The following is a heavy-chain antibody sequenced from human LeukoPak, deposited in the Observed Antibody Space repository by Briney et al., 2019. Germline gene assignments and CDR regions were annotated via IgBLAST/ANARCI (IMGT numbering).Heavy chain of an antibody. Sequence: PGGSLRLSCAVSGFTFFNHEMICVPQAPGEGREWVSHISSTFNKIYYANSVKGRFTISRDTARNSLFLQMNSLRAEDTAVYYCARMGDDYAWGSPESPIDCWGQGTLVTVSS. CDR2: ISSTFNKI. J-gene: IGHJ4*02. CDR3: ARMGDDYAWGSPESPIDC. D-gene: IGHD3-16*01. V-gene: IGHV3-48*03. CDR1: GFTFFNHE.